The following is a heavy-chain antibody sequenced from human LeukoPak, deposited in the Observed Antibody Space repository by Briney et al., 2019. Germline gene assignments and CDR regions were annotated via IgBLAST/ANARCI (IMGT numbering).Heavy chain of an antibody. D-gene: IGHD3-10*01. CDR3: AKDLFGYGSGSYYPFYRLQNWFDP. J-gene: IGHJ5*02. V-gene: IGHV3-30*18. CDR1: GFTFSSYG. Sequence: GGSLRLSCAASGFTFSSYGMHWVRQAPGKGLEWVAVISYDGSNKYYADSVKGRFTISRDNSKNTLYLQMSSLRAEDTAVYYCAKDLFGYGSGSYYPFYRLQNWFDPWGQGTLVTVSS. CDR2: ISYDGSNK.